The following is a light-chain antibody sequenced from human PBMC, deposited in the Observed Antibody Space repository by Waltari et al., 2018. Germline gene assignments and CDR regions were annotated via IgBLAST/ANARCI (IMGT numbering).Light chain of an antibody. J-gene: IGLJ7*01. CDR1: SSIIWNQY. CDR3: GTWDSSLSGAV. Sequence: QSVFTPPPSVSAAPGHTVTVSCSVGSSIIWNQYLSCYRPLPGTAPKLLISENTERPSGIPVRFSGSKSGTSATLDITRRQAGDEAVYYCGTWDSSLSGAVFGGGTHLTVL. CDR2: ENT. V-gene: IGLV1-51*02.